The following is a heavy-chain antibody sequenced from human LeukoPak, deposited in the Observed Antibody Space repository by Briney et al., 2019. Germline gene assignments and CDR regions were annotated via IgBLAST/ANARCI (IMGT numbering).Heavy chain of an antibody. D-gene: IGHD6-19*01. V-gene: IGHV4-39*01. J-gene: IGHJ4*02. CDR1: GGSISSNDYY. CDR3: ARGYSGWHYSDY. CDR2: IYYSGST. Sequence: SETLSLTCTVSGGSISSNDYYWGWIRQPPGKGLEWIGSIYYSGSTYFNPSLKSRVTISVDTSKNQFSLKLSSVTAADTAVYYCARGYSGWHYSDYWGQGTLVTVSS.